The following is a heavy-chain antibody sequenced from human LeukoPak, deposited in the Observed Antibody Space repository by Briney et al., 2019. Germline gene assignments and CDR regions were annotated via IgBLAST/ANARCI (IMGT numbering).Heavy chain of an antibody. CDR2: INSDGSST. D-gene: IGHD1-14*01. J-gene: IGHJ4*02. CDR3: ARRYRSSSDY. V-gene: IGHV3-74*01. Sequence: GSLRLSCAASGFTFSNYWMHWVRQAPGKGLVWVSRINSDGSSTTYADPVKGRFTISRDNAKNTLYLQMNSLRAEDTAVYFCARRYRSSSDYWGQGTLVAVSS. CDR1: GFTFSNYW.